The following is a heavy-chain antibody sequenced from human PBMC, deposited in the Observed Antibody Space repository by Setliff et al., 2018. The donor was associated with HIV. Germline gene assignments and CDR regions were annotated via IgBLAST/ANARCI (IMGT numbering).Heavy chain of an antibody. CDR1: GFPFGDYA. CDR2: IRSKAYGGTT. J-gene: IGHJ3*02. V-gene: IGHV3-49*04. Sequence: HPGGSLRLSCKASGFPFGDYAMSWVRQAPGKGPEWVGSIRSKAYGGTTEYAASVKGRFTISRDDSKRIAYLQMNSLKTEDTAVYYCTRDPKYYDFWSGYPHPFDIWGQGTMVTVSS. CDR3: TRDPKYYDFWSGYPHPFDI. D-gene: IGHD3-3*01.